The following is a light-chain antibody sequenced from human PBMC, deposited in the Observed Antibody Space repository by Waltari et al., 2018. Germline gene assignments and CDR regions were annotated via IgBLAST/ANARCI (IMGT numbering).Light chain of an antibody. CDR1: KDISNY. V-gene: IGKV1-33*01. CDR2: DAS. Sequence: DFQMTQSPSSLSASLADRFTFTCQASKDISNYLNWYQQKPGKAPKLLIYDASNLETGVPSRFSGSGSGTDFTFTISSLQPEDIATYYCQQYDNLPLTFGPGTKVNIK. J-gene: IGKJ3*01. CDR3: QQYDNLPLT.